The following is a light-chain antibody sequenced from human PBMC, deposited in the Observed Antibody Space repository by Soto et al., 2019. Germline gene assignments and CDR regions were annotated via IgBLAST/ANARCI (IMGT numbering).Light chain of an antibody. CDR2: GAS. CDR1: QTINNNY. V-gene: IGKV3-20*01. J-gene: IGKJ4*01. CDR3: HQYGSSVLT. Sequence: EIVLTQSPGTLSLSPGERATLSCRANQTINNNYFAWYQQKHGQAPRLLLYGASSRATGIPVRFSGSGSGTGFTLTITRLEPEDFAVYYCHQYGSSVLTFGGGTTVEVK.